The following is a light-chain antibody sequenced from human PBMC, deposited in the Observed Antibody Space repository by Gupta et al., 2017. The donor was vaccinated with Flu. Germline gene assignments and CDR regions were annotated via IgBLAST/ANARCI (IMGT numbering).Light chain of an antibody. CDR3: RQHNTYPQT. V-gene: IGKV1-17*01. J-gene: IGKJ1*01. CDR2: GAS. CDR1: KVIRTE. Sequence: PSSFVASLRTKFTTTCRASKVIRTELRWFQQKPGESPTRLIYGASSLQSGVPGRFSGSGFGTEFTLTISSRQPEDVATYYCRQHNTYPQTFGPGTKVEIK.